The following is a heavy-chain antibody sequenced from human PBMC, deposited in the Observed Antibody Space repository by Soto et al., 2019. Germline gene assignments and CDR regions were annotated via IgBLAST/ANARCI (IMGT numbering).Heavy chain of an antibody. CDR1: GFTFSSYA. CDR2: ISGSGGST. J-gene: IGHJ3*02. Sequence: GGSLRLSCAASGFTFSSYAMSWVRQAPGKGLEWVSAISGSGGSTYYADSVKGRFTISRDNSKNTLYLQMNSLRAEDTAVYYCAKAWLRYFDQPRIGNLGAFDIWGQGTMVTVSS. D-gene: IGHD3-9*01. V-gene: IGHV3-23*01. CDR3: AKAWLRYFDQPRIGNLGAFDI.